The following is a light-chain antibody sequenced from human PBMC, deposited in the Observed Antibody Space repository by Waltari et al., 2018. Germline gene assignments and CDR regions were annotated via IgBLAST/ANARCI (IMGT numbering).Light chain of an antibody. CDR1: QSVSRN. V-gene: IGKV3-15*01. CDR2: GAS. CDR3: HHYNNWLLWT. Sequence: EIVMTQSPATLSVSPGERATLSCRASQSVSRNLAWYQPKPGHAPRLLIYGASTRATGIPARFSGSGSGTEFTLTISSLQSEDFALYYCHHYNNWLLWTFGQGTKVEIK. J-gene: IGKJ1*01.